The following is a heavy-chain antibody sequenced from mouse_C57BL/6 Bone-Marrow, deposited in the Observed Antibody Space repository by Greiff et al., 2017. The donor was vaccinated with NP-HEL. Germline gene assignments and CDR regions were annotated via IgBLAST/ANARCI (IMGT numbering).Heavy chain of an antibody. J-gene: IGHJ2*01. CDR3: ARRGYYDYDVPDY. Sequence: EVKLMESGPGLVKPSPSLSLTCSVTGYSITSGYYWNWIRQFPGNKLEWMGYISYDGSNNYNPSLKNRISITRDTSKNQFFLKLNSVTTEDTATYYCARRGYYDYDVPDYWGQGTTLTVSS. D-gene: IGHD2-4*01. V-gene: IGHV3-6*01. CDR2: ISYDGSN. CDR1: GYSITSGYY.